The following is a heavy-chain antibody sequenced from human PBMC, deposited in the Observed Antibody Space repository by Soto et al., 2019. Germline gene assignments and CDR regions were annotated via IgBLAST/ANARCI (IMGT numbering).Heavy chain of an antibody. CDR2: ISYDGSNK. Sequence: GGSLRLSCAASGFTFSSYGMHWVRQAPGKGLEWVAVISYDGSNKYYADSVKGRFTISRDNSKNTLYLQMNSLRAEDTAVYYCAKETNVVVPAALGDAFDIWGQGTMVTVSS. V-gene: IGHV3-30*18. J-gene: IGHJ3*02. CDR3: AKETNVVVPAALGDAFDI. D-gene: IGHD2-2*01. CDR1: GFTFSSYG.